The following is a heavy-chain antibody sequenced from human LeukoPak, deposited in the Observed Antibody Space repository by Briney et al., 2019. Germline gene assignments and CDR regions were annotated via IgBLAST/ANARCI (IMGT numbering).Heavy chain of an antibody. CDR1: GYTFTSYY. D-gene: IGHD2-2*01. CDR2: INPSGGST. J-gene: IGHJ6*03. CDR3: ARAGTSFFYYYMDV. V-gene: IGHV1-46*01. Sequence: EASVKVSCKASGYTFTSYYMHWVRQAPGQGPEWMGIINPSGGSTRYAQKFEGRVTMTRNMSTSTVYMELSSLRSEDTAVYYCARAGTSFFYYYMDVWGKGTTVTVSS.